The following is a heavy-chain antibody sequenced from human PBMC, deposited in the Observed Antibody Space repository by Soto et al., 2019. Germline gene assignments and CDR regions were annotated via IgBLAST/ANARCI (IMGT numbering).Heavy chain of an antibody. CDR3: ARAERPYDSSSAFDI. CDR2: IFSSGST. D-gene: IGHD3-22*01. V-gene: IGHV4-59*01. J-gene: IGHJ3*02. CDR1: GGSISTYY. Sequence: QVQLQESGPGLVKPSETLSLTCIVSGGSISTYYWNWVRQPLGKGLEWVGYIFSSGSTNYSPSLESRITVSLDTSKTQFSLKLKSVTAADTAVYYCARAERPYDSSSAFDIWGQGTIVTVSS.